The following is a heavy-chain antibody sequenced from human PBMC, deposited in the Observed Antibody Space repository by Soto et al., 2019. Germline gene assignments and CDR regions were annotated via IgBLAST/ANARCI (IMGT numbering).Heavy chain of an antibody. D-gene: IGHD3-10*01. Sequence: QLQLVQSGVEVKKPGSSLKVSCQASGDTLTSYGISWVRQAPGQGLEWMGWVSPYSGNTNYSPKVQGRVTLTTDTTTSTAYMEPRSLTSDDTAVYYCAAGIFQGPWQYWGQGTLVTVSS. CDR2: VSPYSGNT. CDR1: GDTLTSYG. V-gene: IGHV1-18*01. J-gene: IGHJ4*02. CDR3: AAGIFQGPWQY.